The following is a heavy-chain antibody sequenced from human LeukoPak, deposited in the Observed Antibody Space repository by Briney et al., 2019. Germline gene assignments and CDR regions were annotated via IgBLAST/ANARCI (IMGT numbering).Heavy chain of an antibody. D-gene: IGHD5-18*01. CDR3: AREDTGYSYGYGPIDY. J-gene: IGHJ4*02. V-gene: IGHV3-66*01. CDR2: ISNDGDT. Sequence: GGSLRLSCAASGFTLSSNYMSWVRQGPGKGLGCVSVISNDGDTYYADSVKGRFTISRDNAKNSLYLQMNSLRADDTAMYYCAREDTGYSYGYGPIDYWGQGTLVTVSS. CDR1: GFTLSSNY.